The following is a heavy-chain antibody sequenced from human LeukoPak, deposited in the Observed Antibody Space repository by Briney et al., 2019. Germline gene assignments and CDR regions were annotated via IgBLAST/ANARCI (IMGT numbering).Heavy chain of an antibody. CDR3: ARGGRMYYYDSSGYSY. D-gene: IGHD3-22*01. Sequence: SETLSLTCAVYGGSFSGYYWSWIRQPPGKGLEWIGEIHHSGSPNYNPSLKSRVTISVDTSKNQFSLKLSSVTAADTAVYYCARGGRMYYYDSSGYSYWGQGTLVTVSS. J-gene: IGHJ4*02. V-gene: IGHV4-34*01. CDR2: IHHSGSP. CDR1: GGSFSGYY.